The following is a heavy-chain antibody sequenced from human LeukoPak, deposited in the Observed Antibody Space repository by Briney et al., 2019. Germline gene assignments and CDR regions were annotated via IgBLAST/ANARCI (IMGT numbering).Heavy chain of an antibody. CDR3: ARPRTIFGVYYFDY. J-gene: IGHJ4*02. D-gene: IGHD3-3*01. CDR2: TIPIFGTA. CDR1: GGTFSSYA. Sequence: ASVKVSCKASGGTFSSYAISWVQQAPGQGLEWMGGTIPIFGTANYAQKFQGRVTITADESTSTAYMELSSLRSEDTAVYYCARPRTIFGVYYFDYWGQGTLVTVSS. V-gene: IGHV1-69*13.